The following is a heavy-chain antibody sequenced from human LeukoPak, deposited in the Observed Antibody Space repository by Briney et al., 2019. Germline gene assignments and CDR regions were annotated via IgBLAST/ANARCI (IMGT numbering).Heavy chain of an antibody. D-gene: IGHD1-26*01. V-gene: IGHV3-23*01. CDR2: ISGGTSGT. J-gene: IGHJ1*01. CDR1: GFTFSIYV. Sequence: GGSLRLSCTACGFTFSIYVMSWVRQAPGKGLEWLSTISGGTSGTHYADSVRGRFTISRDNSKNSLYLQMNSLRAEDTAVYYCARYPYSGSHAEYFQHWGRGTLVTVSS. CDR3: ARYPYSGSHAEYFQH.